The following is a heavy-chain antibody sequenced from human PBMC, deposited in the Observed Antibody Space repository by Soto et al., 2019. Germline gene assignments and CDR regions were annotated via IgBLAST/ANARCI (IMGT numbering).Heavy chain of an antibody. CDR1: GYTFTDYF. CDR2: INPKSRGT. J-gene: IGHJ5*02. V-gene: IGHV1-2*02. CDR3: ARVTMKAGNWFDP. D-gene: IGHD1-1*01. Sequence: ASVKVSCKASGYTFTDYFIHWVRQAPGQGFEWMGWINPKSRGTNYAQKFQGGVTMTRDTSNSTAYMELRGLRSDDTAVYYCARVTMKAGNWFDPWGQGTLVIVCS.